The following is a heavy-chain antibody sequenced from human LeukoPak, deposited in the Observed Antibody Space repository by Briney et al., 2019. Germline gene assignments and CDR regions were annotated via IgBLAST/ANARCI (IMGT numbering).Heavy chain of an antibody. CDR3: ARQTRDGSGSRGYSFDF. V-gene: IGHV5-51*01. CDR2: IYPGDSDT. J-gene: IGHJ4*02. Sequence: GESLKISCKGSGYIFTNNWIGWVRQMPGKGLEWMGIIYPGDSDTRYSPSFEGQVTISVDKSISTAYLQWSSLKAPDTAMYYCARQTRDGSGSRGYSFDFWGQGTLVTVSS. D-gene: IGHD3-10*01. CDR1: GYIFTNNW.